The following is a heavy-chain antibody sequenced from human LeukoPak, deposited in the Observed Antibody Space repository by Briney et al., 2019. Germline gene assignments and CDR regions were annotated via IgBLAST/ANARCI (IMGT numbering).Heavy chain of an antibody. J-gene: IGHJ6*02. CDR2: ISWNSGSI. Sequence: GGSLRLSCAASGFTFDDYAMHWVRHAPGKGLEWVSGISWNSGSIGYADTVKGRFTISRDNAKNSLYLQMNSLRAEDTALYYCAKGYYDFWSGYLDVWGQGTTVTVSS. CDR3: AKGYYDFWSGYLDV. D-gene: IGHD3-3*01. V-gene: IGHV3-9*01. CDR1: GFTFDDYA.